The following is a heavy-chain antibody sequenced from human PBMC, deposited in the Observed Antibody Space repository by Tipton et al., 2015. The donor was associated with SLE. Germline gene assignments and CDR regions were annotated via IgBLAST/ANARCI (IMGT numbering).Heavy chain of an antibody. Sequence: TLSLTCTVSGASISTNSYYWGWIRQPPGKGLEWIGYIFETGSAQFNPSLKSRVAMSVDTSKNQFSLKLSSVTAADTAVYYCAREASMVRGAGSSPFDPWGQGTLVTVSS. CDR1: GASISTNSYY. D-gene: IGHD3-10*01. CDR3: AREASMVRGAGSSPFDP. J-gene: IGHJ5*02. CDR2: IFETGSA. V-gene: IGHV4-31*03.